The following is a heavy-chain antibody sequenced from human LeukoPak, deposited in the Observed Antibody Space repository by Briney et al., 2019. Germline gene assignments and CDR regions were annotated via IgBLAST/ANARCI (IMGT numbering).Heavy chain of an antibody. J-gene: IGHJ4*02. CDR1: GGSMTSSTNW. V-gene: IGHV4-4*02. CDR3: AKGFCSSASCYFFDQ. CDR2: IYHSGTT. D-gene: IGHD2-2*01. Sequence: PSETLSLTCAVSGGSMTSSTNWWSWVRQPPGMGLEWIGEIYHSGTTNYSPSLKGRVTISMDESKNHFSLNLASVTAADTAVYYCAKGFCSSASCYFFDQWGQGILVTVSS.